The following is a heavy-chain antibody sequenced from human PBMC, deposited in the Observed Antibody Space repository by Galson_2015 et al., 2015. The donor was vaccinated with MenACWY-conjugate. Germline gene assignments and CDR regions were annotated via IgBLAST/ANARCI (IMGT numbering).Heavy chain of an antibody. CDR1: GDSVSSNSAA. J-gene: IGHJ3*02. Sequence: CAISGDSVSSNSAAWNWIRQSPSRGLEWLGRTYYRSKWYNDYAVSVKSRITINPDTSKNQFSLQLNSVTPEDTAVYYCARQLGTFWYDSSGYEDDAFDIWGQGTMVTVSS. CDR2: TYYRSKWYN. D-gene: IGHD3-22*01. V-gene: IGHV6-1*01. CDR3: ARQLGTFWYDSSGYEDDAFDI.